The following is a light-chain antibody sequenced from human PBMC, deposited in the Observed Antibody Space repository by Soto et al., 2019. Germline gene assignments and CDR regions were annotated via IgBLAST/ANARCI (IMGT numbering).Light chain of an antibody. CDR2: GAS. CDR1: QSVSSN. CDR3: QQYNNWPLT. Sequence: EIVMTQSPATLSVSPGERATLSCRASQSVSSNLAWYQQKPGQAPRLLIYGASTRATGIPARFGGSGSGTEFTLTISSLQSEDFAVYHCQQYNNWPLTFGGGTKVEVE. V-gene: IGKV3-15*01. J-gene: IGKJ4*01.